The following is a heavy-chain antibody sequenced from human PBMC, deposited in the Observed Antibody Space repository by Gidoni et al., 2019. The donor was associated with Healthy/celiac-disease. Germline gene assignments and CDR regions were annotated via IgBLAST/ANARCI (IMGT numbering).Heavy chain of an antibody. V-gene: IGHV3-23*01. CDR1: GFTFSSYA. CDR3: AKVRFLEWLFPGLFDY. CDR2: ISGSGGST. Sequence: EVQLLESGGGLVQPGGSLRLSCAASGFTFSSYAMSWVRQAPGKGLEWVSAISGSGGSTYYVDSVKGRFTISRDNSKNTLYLQMNSLRAEDTAVYYCAKVRFLEWLFPGLFDYWGQGTLVTVSS. D-gene: IGHD3-3*01. J-gene: IGHJ4*02.